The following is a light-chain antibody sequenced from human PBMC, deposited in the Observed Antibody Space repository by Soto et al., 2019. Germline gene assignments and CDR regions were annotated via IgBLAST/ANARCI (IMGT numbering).Light chain of an antibody. J-gene: IGKJ1*01. Sequence: EIVMTQSPATLSVSPGGRATLSCRASQSVSSNLAWYQQKPGQAPRLLIYGASTRATGFPARFSGGGSATEFTLTISSMLYEDYAVDYCQQYNNGCSRTFGQGTKVDIK. CDR3: QQYNNGCSRT. CDR2: GAS. CDR1: QSVSSN. V-gene: IGKV3-15*01.